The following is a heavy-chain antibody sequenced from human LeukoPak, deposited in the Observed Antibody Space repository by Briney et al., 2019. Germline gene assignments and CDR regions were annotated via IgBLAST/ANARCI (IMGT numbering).Heavy chain of an antibody. J-gene: IGHJ4*02. D-gene: IGHD2-15*01. CDR2: MSYDGTSE. CDR1: GFTFSTYA. V-gene: IGHV3-30-3*01. CDR3: VRKRSDGVNSAYHFDY. Sequence: PGGSLSLSCAAYGFTFSTYALHWVRQAPGKGLDWVAVMSYDGTSEYYADSVRGRFTISRDHSNDMLYLQMDSLRDEDTALYYCVRKRSDGVNSAYHFDYWGQGTLVTVSS.